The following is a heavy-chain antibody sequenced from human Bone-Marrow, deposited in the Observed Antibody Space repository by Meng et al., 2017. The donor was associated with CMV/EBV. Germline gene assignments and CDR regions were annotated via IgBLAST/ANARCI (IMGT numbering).Heavy chain of an antibody. D-gene: IGHD1-20*01. V-gene: IGHV4-59*01. CDR2: IYYSGST. Sequence: SETLSLTCTVSGGSISSYYWSWIRQPPGKGLEWIGYIYYSGSTNYNPSLKSRVTISVDTSKNQFSLKLSSVTAADTAVYYCASFRYNWNFDYWAQGTLATFSS. J-gene: IGHJ4*02. CDR1: GGSISSYY. CDR3: ASFRYNWNFDY.